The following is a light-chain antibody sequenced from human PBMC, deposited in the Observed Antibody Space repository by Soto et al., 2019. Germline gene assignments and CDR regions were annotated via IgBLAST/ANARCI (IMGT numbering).Light chain of an antibody. J-gene: IGKJ1*01. CDR1: RSVSSSH. CDR2: GAS. CDR3: QQYGSSPWA. Sequence: TRSPVKRSGAPREGTALDCSGSRSVSSSHLAWYQQKPGQAPRLLIYGASSRATGSPDRFSGSGSGTDVTPTISSLEPEALAVYFCQQYGSSPWAFGQGTKVDIK. V-gene: IGKV3-20*01.